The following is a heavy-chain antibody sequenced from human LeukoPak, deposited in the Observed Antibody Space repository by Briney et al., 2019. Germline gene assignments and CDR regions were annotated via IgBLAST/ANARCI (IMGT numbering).Heavy chain of an antibody. D-gene: IGHD5-18*01. CDR2: ISYDGSNK. Sequence: QAGGSLRLSCAASGFTFSSYAMHWVRQAPGKGLEWVAVISYDGSNKYYADSVKGRFTISRDNSKNTLYLQMNSLRAEDTAVYYCARDVDTAMTFDYWGQGTLVTVSS. V-gene: IGHV3-30-3*01. CDR3: ARDVDTAMTFDY. CDR1: GFTFSSYA. J-gene: IGHJ4*02.